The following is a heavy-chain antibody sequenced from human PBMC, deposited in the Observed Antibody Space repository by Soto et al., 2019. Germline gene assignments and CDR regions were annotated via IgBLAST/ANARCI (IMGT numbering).Heavy chain of an antibody. CDR2: FDPEDGET. CDR3: ARDAGSFDY. V-gene: IGHV1-24*01. CDR1: GYTLTELS. D-gene: IGHD3-10*01. Sequence: GASVKVCCKVSGYTLTELSMHWVRQAPGKGLEWMGGFDPEDGETIYAQKFQGRVTITRDTSASTAYMELSSLRSEDTAVYYCARDAGSFDYWGQGTLVTVSS. J-gene: IGHJ4*02.